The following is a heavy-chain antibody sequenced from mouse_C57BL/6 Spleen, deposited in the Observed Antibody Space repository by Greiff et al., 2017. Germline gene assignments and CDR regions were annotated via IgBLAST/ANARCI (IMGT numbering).Heavy chain of an antibody. Sequence: QVQLQQPGAELVMPGASVKLSCKASGYTFTSYWMHWVKQRPGQGLEWIGEIDPSDSYTNYNQKFKGKSTLTVDKSSSTAYMQLSSLTSEDSAVYYCARSSDYYGSSYDFDYWGQGTTLTVSS. D-gene: IGHD1-1*01. CDR2: IDPSDSYT. CDR3: ARSSDYYGSSYDFDY. CDR1: GYTFTSYW. J-gene: IGHJ2*01. V-gene: IGHV1-69*01.